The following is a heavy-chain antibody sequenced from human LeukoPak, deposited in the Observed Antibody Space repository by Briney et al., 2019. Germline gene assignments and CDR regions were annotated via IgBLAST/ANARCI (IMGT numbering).Heavy chain of an antibody. CDR1: GYTFTGYY. J-gene: IGHJ4*02. V-gene: IGHV1-2*02. Sequence: ALVTVSCKASGYTFTGYYMHWVRQAPGQGLEWMGWINPNSGGTNYAQKFQGRVTMTRGTSISTAYMELSRLRSDDTAVYYCARDQTLRFLEWLARSALGYWGQGTLVTVSS. CDR3: ARDQTLRFLEWLARSALGY. D-gene: IGHD3-3*01. CDR2: INPNSGGT.